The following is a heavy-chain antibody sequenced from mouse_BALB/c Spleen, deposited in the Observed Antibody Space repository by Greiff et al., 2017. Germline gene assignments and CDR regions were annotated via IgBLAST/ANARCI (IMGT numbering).Heavy chain of an antibody. V-gene: IGHV1-7*01. CDR3: ARGLRLRLNFDY. CDR2: INPSTGYT. J-gene: IGHJ2*01. D-gene: IGHD1-2*01. Sequence: VKLVESGAELAKPGASVKMSCKASGYTFTSYWMHWVKQRPGQGLEWIGYINPSTGYTEYNQKFKDKATLTADKSSSTAYMQLSSLTSEDSAVYYCARGLRLRLNFDYWGQGTTLTVSS. CDR1: GYTFTSYW.